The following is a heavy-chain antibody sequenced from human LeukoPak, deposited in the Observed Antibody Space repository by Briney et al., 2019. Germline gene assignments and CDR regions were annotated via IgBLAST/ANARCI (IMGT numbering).Heavy chain of an antibody. CDR3: ARGTRYCSSTSCYSRSNWFDP. V-gene: IGHV4-34*01. D-gene: IGHD2-2*01. Sequence: SETLSLTCTVSGGSISSYYWSWIRQPPGKGLEWIGEINHSGSTNYNPSLKSRVTISVDTSKNQFSLKLSSVTAADTAVYYCARGTRYCSSTSCYSRSNWFDPWGQGTLVTVSS. CDR1: GGSISSYY. J-gene: IGHJ5*02. CDR2: INHSGST.